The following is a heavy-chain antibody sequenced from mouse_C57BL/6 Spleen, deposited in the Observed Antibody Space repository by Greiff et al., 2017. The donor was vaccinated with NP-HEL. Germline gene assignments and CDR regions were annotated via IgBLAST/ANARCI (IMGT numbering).Heavy chain of an antibody. D-gene: IGHD1-1*01. CDR1: GFTFSSYA. Sequence: DVKLVESGGGLVKPGGSLKLSCAASGFTFSSYAMSWVRQTPEKRLEWVATISDGGSYTYYPDNVKGRFTISRDNAKNNLYLQMSHLKSEDTAMYYCARTTVVATRYFDYWGQGTTLTVSS. V-gene: IGHV5-4*03. CDR3: ARTTVVATRYFDY. CDR2: ISDGGSYT. J-gene: IGHJ2*01.